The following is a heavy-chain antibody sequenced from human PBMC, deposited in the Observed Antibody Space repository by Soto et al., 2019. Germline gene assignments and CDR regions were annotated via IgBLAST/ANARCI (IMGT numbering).Heavy chain of an antibody. D-gene: IGHD6-6*01. J-gene: IGHJ4*02. V-gene: IGHV3-13*01. CDR2: IGTAGDT. CDR1: GFTFSSYD. CDR3: ARWGYSSSGQYFDY. Sequence: GGSLRLSCAASGFTFSSYDMHWVRQATGKGLEWVSAIGTAGDTYYPGSVKGRFTISRENAKNSSYLQMNSLRAGDTAVYYCARWGYSSSGQYFDYWGQGTLVTVSS.